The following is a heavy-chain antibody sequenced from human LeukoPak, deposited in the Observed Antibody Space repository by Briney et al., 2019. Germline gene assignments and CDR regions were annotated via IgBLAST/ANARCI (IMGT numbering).Heavy chain of an antibody. J-gene: IGHJ3*02. CDR2: ISAYNGNT. CDR3: ARVELQTTAFDI. CDR1: GYTFTSYG. Sequence: ASVKVSCKASGYTFTSYGISWARQAPGQGLEWMGWISAYNGNTNYAQKLQGRVTMTTDTSTSTAYMELRSLRSDDTAVYYCARVELQTTAFDIWGQGTMVTVSS. V-gene: IGHV1-18*01. D-gene: IGHD1-14*01.